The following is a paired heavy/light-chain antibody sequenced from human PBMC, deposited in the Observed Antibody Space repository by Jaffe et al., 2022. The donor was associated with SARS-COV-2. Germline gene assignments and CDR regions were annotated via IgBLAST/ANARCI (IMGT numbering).Heavy chain of an antibody. CDR1: GFRFRSFA. Sequence: QLLESGGGLIHPGGSLRLSCVASGFRFRSFAMSWVRQAPGKGLEWVAGLSGNVGSTYIAESVKGRFSVSRDPFRDTLYLQMDSLRVDDTAIYFCAKDLEPTDLLESFDLWGPGTLVTVSS. J-gene: IGHJ4*02. V-gene: IGHV3-23*01. CDR2: LSGNVGST. CDR3: AKDLEPTDLLESFDL. D-gene: IGHD3-10*01.
Light chain of an antibody. V-gene: IGLV1-44*01. CDR2: NTY. Sequence: QSVLTQPPSVSGAPGQRVTISCSGGRSNIGSGSVTWYQQLPGAAPKLLIFNTYQRPSGVPDRFSGSKSGTSASLAISGLQSEDEADFYCAARDDSVSGYVFGTGTRVTVL. J-gene: IGLJ1*01. CDR3: AARDDSVSGYV. CDR1: RSNIGSGS.